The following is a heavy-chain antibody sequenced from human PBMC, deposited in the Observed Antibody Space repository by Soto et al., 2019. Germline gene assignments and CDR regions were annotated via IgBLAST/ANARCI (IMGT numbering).Heavy chain of an antibody. Sequence: ASVKVSCKASGYTFTDYYLHWVRQAPGQGLEWMGWMNPINGATGSARRFQGRVSMTRNTATGTAYLELTRLRSDDSAVYYCGRGPSPRAPAGGTPYYYAMDVWGQGTTVTVSS. D-gene: IGHD6-13*01. V-gene: IGHV1-8*01. CDR1: GYTFTDYY. CDR3: GRGPSPRAPAGGTPYYYAMDV. J-gene: IGHJ6*02. CDR2: MNPINGAT.